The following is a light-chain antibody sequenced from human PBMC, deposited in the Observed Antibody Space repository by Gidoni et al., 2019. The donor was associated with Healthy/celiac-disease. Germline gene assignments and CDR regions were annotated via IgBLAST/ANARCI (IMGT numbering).Light chain of an antibody. V-gene: IGKV3-11*01. CDR2: DAS. J-gene: IGKJ5*01. CDR3: QQKIT. CDR1: QSVSSY. Sequence: EIVLTQSPATLSLSPGERATLSCRASQSVSSYFAWYQQKPGQAPRLLIYDASNRATGIPARFSGSGSGTDFTLTISSLEPEDFAVYYCQQKITFGQGTRLEIK.